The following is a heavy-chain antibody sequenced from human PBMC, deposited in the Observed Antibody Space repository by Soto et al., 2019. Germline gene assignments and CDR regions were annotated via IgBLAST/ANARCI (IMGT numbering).Heavy chain of an antibody. CDR2: INPYTGNT. D-gene: IGHD4-17*01. Sequence: QVEMVQSGAEVKKPGASVNVSCKTSGYSFITHGISWVRQAPGQGLKWMGWINPYTGNTNYAQSLQGRVTMTTDRSTSTAYMELRRLTSDDTALYYCARSPRISRSGDVWGKGTAVTGSS. CDR1: GYSFITHG. J-gene: IGHJ6*04. CDR3: ARSPRISRSGDV. V-gene: IGHV1-18*01.